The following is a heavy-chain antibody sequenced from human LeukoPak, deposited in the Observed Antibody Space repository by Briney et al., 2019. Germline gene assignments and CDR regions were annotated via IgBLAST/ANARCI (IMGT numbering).Heavy chain of an antibody. V-gene: IGHV3-7*04. CDR2: IKQDGSKK. Sequence: GRSLRLSCVASGFPFSSYWMTWVRQAPGKGLEWVANIKQDGSKKSYVDSVKGRFTISRDNAKNSLYLQVNSLRAEDTAIYYCTRVGYIDEGIDYWGQGTLVTVSS. D-gene: IGHD5-24*01. CDR3: TRVGYIDEGIDY. CDR1: GFPFSSYW. J-gene: IGHJ4*02.